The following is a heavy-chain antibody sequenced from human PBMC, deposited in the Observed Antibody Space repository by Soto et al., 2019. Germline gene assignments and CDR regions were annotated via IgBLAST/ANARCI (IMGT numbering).Heavy chain of an antibody. CDR1: GFTFSEYA. CDR2: IGGGGDYT. V-gene: IGHV3-23*01. D-gene: IGHD6-6*01. Sequence: PGGSLRLSCAASGFTFSEYAMSCVRQAPGKGLEWVSSIGGGGDYTYYADSVKGRFTISRDNSKNTVYPQMNSLRAEDTALYYSAKRGLYASSSTGDYWGQGALVTVSS. J-gene: IGHJ4*02. CDR3: AKRGLYASSSTGDY.